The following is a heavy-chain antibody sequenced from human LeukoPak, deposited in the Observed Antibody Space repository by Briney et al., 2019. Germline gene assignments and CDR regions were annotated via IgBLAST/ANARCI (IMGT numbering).Heavy chain of an antibody. Sequence: PSETLSLTCAVSGYSINSGYYWGWIRQLPGKGLEWVGSIYHSGSTYYNPSLKSRVTISVDTSKNQFSLKLSSLTAADTAVYYCARRTYYYDSGGPDYWGQGTQVTVSS. CDR3: ARRTYYYDSGGPDY. V-gene: IGHV4-38-2*01. CDR1: GYSINSGYY. CDR2: IYHSGST. D-gene: IGHD3-22*01. J-gene: IGHJ4*02.